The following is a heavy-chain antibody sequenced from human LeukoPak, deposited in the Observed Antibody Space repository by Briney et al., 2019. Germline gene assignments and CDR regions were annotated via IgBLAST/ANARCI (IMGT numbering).Heavy chain of an antibody. CDR1: GGSISSSSYY. CDR3: ARDSFDWNWFDP. J-gene: IGHJ5*02. CDR2: IYYSGST. V-gene: IGHV4-39*07. D-gene: IGHD3-9*01. Sequence: PSETLSLTCTVSGGSISSSSYYWGWIRQPPGKGLEWIGSIYYSGSTYYNPSLKSRVTISVDTSKNQFSLKLSSVTAADTAVNYCARDSFDWNWFDPWGQGTLVTVST.